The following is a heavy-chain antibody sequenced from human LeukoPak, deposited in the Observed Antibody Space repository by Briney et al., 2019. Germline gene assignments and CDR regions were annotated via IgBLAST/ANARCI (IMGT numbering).Heavy chain of an antibody. Sequence: PGGSLRLSCAASGFTFSDYYMSWIRQAPGKGLEWVSYISSSGSTIYYADSVKGRFTISRDNAKNSLYLQMNSLRAEDTAVYYCARDKGYYDSSGYTDRVFDYWGQGTLVTVSS. CDR1: GFTFSDYY. CDR2: ISSSGSTI. D-gene: IGHD3-22*01. V-gene: IGHV3-11*01. J-gene: IGHJ4*02. CDR3: ARDKGYYDSSGYTDRVFDY.